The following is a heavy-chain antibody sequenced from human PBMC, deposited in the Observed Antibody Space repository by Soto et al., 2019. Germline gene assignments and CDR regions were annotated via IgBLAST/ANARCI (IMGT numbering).Heavy chain of an antibody. CDR1: GFTFSDFG. D-gene: IGHD6-19*01. CDR2: ISKDGLDR. J-gene: IGHJ4*02. Sequence: GGSLRLSCVVSGFTFSDFGMHWVRQSPGEGLAWAASISKDGLDRYYSESVKGRFTISRDDSKNTVFLQMNSLKVEDTAAYFCASPREGQWLVFDHWGQRTLVTVSS. V-gene: IGHV3-30*19. CDR3: ASPREGQWLVFDH.